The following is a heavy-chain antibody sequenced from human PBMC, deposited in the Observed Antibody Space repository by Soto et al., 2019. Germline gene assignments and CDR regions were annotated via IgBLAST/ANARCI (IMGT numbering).Heavy chain of an antibody. CDR1: GGTFSSYT. J-gene: IGHJ3*02. Sequence: QVQLVQSGAEVKKPGASVKVSCKASGGTFSSYTISWVRQAPGQGLEWMGRIIPILGIANDAQKFQCRVTITADKSTSTAYMELSSLRSADTAVYYCARSKRATTGFDAFDICSQGTMVTVSS. CDR2: IIPILGIA. CDR3: ARSKRATTGFDAFDI. D-gene: IGHD1-1*01. V-gene: IGHV1-69*02.